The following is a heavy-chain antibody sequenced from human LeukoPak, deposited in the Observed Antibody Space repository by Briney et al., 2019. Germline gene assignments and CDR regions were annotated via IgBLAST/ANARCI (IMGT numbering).Heavy chain of an antibody. CDR2: VRYDGSNK. CDR3: AKQSGFDY. V-gene: IGHV3-30*02. CDR1: GFTFSNYG. D-gene: IGHD1-26*01. Sequence: SGGSLRLSSAASGFTFSNYGMHWVRQAPGKELEWVAFVRYDGSNKYYADSVKGRFTISRDNSKNTLYLQMNSLRPEDTAVYYCAKQSGFDYWGQGTLVTVSS. J-gene: IGHJ4*02.